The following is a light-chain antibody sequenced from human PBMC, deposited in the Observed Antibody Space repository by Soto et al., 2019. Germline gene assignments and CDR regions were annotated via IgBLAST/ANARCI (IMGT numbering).Light chain of an antibody. CDR1: QTIGDW. CDR2: KAS. J-gene: IGKJ1*01. V-gene: IGKV1-5*03. CDR3: QQSHFYWT. Sequence: DIQMTQSPSTLPASVGDRVTITCRASQTIGDWLAWYQQKPGKVLKLLIYKASTLEGGVPSRFSGSGSGTAFTLTISSLQPDDFANYYCQQSHFYWTFCQWTKVDI.